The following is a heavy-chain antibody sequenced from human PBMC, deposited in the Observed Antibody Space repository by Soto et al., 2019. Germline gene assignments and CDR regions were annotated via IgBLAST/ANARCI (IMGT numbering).Heavy chain of an antibody. CDR3: AREGIAGADAFDI. D-gene: IGHD6-19*01. CDR1: GGSISSYY. V-gene: IGHV4-59*01. CDR2: IYYSGST. Sequence: PSETLSLTCTVSGGSISSYYWSWIRQPPGKGLEWIGYIYYSGSTNYNPSLKSRVTISVDTSKNQFSLKLSSVTAADTAVYYCAREGIAGADAFDIWGQGTMVTVS. J-gene: IGHJ3*02.